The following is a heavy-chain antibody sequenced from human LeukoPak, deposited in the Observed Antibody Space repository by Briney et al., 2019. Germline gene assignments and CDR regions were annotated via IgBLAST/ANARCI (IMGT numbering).Heavy chain of an antibody. CDR3: ARHAVVTPLDFQH. D-gene: IGHD4-23*01. J-gene: IGHJ1*01. CDR1: GGSLSSSSYY. CDR2: IYYSGST. V-gene: IGHV4-39*01. Sequence: SVTLSLTCTVSGGSLSSSSYYWGWIRQPPGKGLEWIGSIYYSGSTYYNPSLKSRVTISVDTSKNQFSLKLSSVTAADTAVYYCARHAVVTPLDFQHWGQGTLVTVSS.